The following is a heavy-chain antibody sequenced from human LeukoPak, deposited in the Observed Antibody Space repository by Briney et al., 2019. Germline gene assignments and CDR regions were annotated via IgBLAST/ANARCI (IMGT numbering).Heavy chain of an antibody. Sequence: ASVKVSCKASGYTFSVYYIHWLRQAPGQGLEWLGWINPNNGGTLYSQKFQGGVTMSRDTSISAVYMELNRLTTDDTAVYFCARGVATTGTKFFDYWGQGTLVTVSS. CDR2: INPNNGGT. CDR3: ARGVATTGTKFFDY. J-gene: IGHJ4*02. V-gene: IGHV1-2*02. D-gene: IGHD6-13*01. CDR1: GYTFSVYY.